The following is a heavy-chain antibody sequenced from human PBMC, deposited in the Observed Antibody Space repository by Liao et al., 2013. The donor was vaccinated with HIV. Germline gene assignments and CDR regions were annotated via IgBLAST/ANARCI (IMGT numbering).Heavy chain of an antibody. J-gene: IGHJ4*02. Sequence: QVQLQESGPGLVKPSQTLSLTCTVSGDPISSGDYYWNWIRQPPGKGLEWIGYIYYTGSTYNNPSLTSRVSISVDTSKNQFSLRLSSVTAADTAVYYCAGDPXTSVWFYYWGQGTLATVSS. CDR3: AGDPXTSVWFYY. V-gene: IGHV4-30-4*08. CDR2: IYYTGST. CDR1: GDPISSGDYY. D-gene: IGHD1-14*01.